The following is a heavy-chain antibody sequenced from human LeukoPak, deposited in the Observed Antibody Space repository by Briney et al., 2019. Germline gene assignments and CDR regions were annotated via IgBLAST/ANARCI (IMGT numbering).Heavy chain of an antibody. CDR1: GFTFSSYS. CDR3: ARDARPYSNLYYYYMDV. J-gene: IGHJ6*03. Sequence: GGSLRLSCAASGFTFSSYSMNWVRQAPGKGLEWVSSISSSSSYIYYADSVKGRFTISRDNAKNSLYLQMNSLRAEDTAVYYCARDARPYSNLYYYYMDVWGKGTTVTISS. V-gene: IGHV3-21*01. D-gene: IGHD1-14*01. CDR2: ISSSSSYI.